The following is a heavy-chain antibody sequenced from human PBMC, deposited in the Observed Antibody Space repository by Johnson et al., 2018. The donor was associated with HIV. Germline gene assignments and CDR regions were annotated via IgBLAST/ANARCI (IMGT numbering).Heavy chain of an antibody. CDR1: GFAFSGYW. D-gene: IGHD4-11*01. J-gene: IGHJ3*02. Sequence: MLLVESGGGLVQPGGSLRLSCAASGFAFSGYWMSWVRQAPGKELEWVANINQDASEKSYVDSVKGRFTISRDNANNSLSLQMSGLRADDTAVYYCVRETRDDAFDIWGQGTMVTVSS. CDR3: VRETRDDAFDI. CDR2: INQDASEK. V-gene: IGHV3-7*05.